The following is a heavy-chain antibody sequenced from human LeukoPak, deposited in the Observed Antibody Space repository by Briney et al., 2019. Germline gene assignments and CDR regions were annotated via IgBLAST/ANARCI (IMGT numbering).Heavy chain of an antibody. J-gene: IGHJ5*02. CDR1: GGSISSYY. CDR2: INHSGST. Sequence: SETLSLTCTVSGGSISSYYWSWIRQPPGKGLEWIGEINHSGSTNYNPSLKSRVTISVDTSKNQFSLKLSSVTAADTAVYYCARGGGVFRTGWFDPWGQGTLVTVSS. CDR3: ARGGGVFRTGWFDP. V-gene: IGHV4-34*01. D-gene: IGHD1-14*01.